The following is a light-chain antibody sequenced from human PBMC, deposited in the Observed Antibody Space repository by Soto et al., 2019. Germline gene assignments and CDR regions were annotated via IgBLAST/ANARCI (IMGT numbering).Light chain of an antibody. Sequence: DIQMTQSPSTVSASVGDGVTITCRASQSISTWLAWYQQKPGKAPNLLIYDASTLESGGPSGFSGSGSGTEFTLTISSLQPDDSATYYCQQYNSYPLFTFGPGTKVDIK. J-gene: IGKJ3*01. CDR2: DAS. V-gene: IGKV1-5*01. CDR1: QSISTW. CDR3: QQYNSYPLFT.